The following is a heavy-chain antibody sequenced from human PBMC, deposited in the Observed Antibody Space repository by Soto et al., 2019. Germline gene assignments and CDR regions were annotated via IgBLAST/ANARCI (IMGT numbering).Heavy chain of an antibody. CDR1: GYRFTNFW. V-gene: IGHV5-51*01. J-gene: IGHJ4*02. Sequence: GESLKISCQGSGYRFTNFWIGWVRQRPGKGLEWMGIIYSRDSDTRYSPSFQGQVTISADKSISTAYLQWSSLKASDTAMYYCARQTYCSSTSCYTVDSWGQGTLVTVSS. D-gene: IGHD2-2*02. CDR3: ARQTYCSSTSCYTVDS. CDR2: IYSRDSDT.